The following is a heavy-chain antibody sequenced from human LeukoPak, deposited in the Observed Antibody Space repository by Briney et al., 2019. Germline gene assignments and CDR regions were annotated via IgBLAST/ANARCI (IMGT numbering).Heavy chain of an antibody. CDR2: IYTSGST. D-gene: IGHD1-14*01. J-gene: IGHJ6*03. V-gene: IGHV4-4*09. CDR1: GGSISSYY. CDR3: AGRGTRKGFLHMDG. Sequence: PSETLSLTCTVSGGSISSYYWSWIRQPPGKGLEWIGYIYTSGSTNYNPSLKSRVTISVDTSKNQFSLKLSSVTAADTAVYYCAGRGTRKGFLHMDGWGKGTTVNVPS.